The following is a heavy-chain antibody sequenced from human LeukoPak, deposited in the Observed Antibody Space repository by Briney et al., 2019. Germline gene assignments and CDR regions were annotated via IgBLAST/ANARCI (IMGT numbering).Heavy chain of an antibody. CDR1: GGSFSGYY. V-gene: IGHV4-34*01. Sequence: SETLSLTCAVYGGSFSGYYWSWIRQPPGKGLEWIGEINHSGSTNYNPSLKSRVTISVDTSKNQFSLKLSSVTAADTAVYYCSSGYSGPRERSPYNWFDPWGQGTMVTVSS. CDR2: INHSGST. D-gene: IGHD5-12*01. CDR3: SSGYSGPRERSPYNWFDP. J-gene: IGHJ5*02.